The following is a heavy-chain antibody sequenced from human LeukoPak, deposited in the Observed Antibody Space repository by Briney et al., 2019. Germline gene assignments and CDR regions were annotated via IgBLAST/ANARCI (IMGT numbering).Heavy chain of an antibody. CDR2: ISSRGSGGNT. CDR1: GVTLSIYA. D-gene: IGHD1-26*01. V-gene: IGHV3-23*01. Sequence: PGGSLRLSCAASGVTLSIYAMSCPRHAPGKGLEWVSGISSRGSGGNTYYEDSVKGRFTISRDSYKNTLFLHLKTMRAEDTAIYYCAKDSTVGASYWYFDLWGRGTLVTVSS. CDR3: AKDSTVGASYWYFDL. J-gene: IGHJ2*01.